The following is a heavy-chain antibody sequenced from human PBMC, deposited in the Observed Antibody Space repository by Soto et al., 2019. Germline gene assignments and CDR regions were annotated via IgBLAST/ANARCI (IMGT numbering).Heavy chain of an antibody. CDR1: GGSISSYY. CDR2: IYYSGST. J-gene: IGHJ4*02. Sequence: SETLSLTCTVSGGSISSYYWSWIRQPPGKGLEWIGYIYYSGSTNYNPSLKSRVTISVDTSKNQFSLKLSSVTAADTAVYYCARQDEGPFDYWGQGTLVTVSS. CDR3: ARQDEGPFDY. V-gene: IGHV4-59*08.